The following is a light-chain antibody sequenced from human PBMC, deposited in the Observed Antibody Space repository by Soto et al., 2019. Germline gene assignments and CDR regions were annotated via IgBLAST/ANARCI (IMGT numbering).Light chain of an antibody. V-gene: IGKV1-5*01. CDR3: QQRSNWPGLT. CDR1: QSISSW. CDR2: DAS. Sequence: DIQMTQSPSTLSASVGDRVTITCRASQSISSWLAWYQQKPGKAPKLLIYDASSLESGVPSRFSGSGSGTEFTLTISSLQPDDFATYYCQQRSNWPGLTFGGGTKVEIK. J-gene: IGKJ4*01.